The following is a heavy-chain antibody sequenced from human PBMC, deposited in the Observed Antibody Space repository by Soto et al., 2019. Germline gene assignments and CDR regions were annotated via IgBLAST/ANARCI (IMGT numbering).Heavy chain of an antibody. CDR2: ISGYNGNT. V-gene: IGHV1-18*01. J-gene: IGHJ6*03. D-gene: IGHD3-10*01. CDR1: GYTFSSYG. Sequence: QVQLVQSGAEVKKPRASVKVSCKASGYTFSSYGISWVRQAPGQGLEWMGWISGYNGNTNYAQKCQGRGTTTRDTSTSTAYMELRSLRSDDKAVYYWARGVTYGSGRSPAVQYFYYYDCMDVWGKGTTVTVSS. CDR3: ARGVTYGSGRSPAVQYFYYYDCMDV.